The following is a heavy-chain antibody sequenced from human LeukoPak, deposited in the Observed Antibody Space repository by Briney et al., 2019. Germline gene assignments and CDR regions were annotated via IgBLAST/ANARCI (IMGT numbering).Heavy chain of an antibody. V-gene: IGHV4-30-4*08. CDR2: IYYSGST. Sequence: SEALSLTCTVSGGSISSGDYYWTWIRQPPGKGLEWIGYIYYSGSTYYNPSLKSRVTISVDTSKNQFSLKLSSVTAADTAVYYCARDPGRGYYDSSGYYVQWGQGTLVTVSS. CDR1: GGSISSGDYY. J-gene: IGHJ4*02. D-gene: IGHD3-22*01. CDR3: ARDPGRGYYDSSGYYVQ.